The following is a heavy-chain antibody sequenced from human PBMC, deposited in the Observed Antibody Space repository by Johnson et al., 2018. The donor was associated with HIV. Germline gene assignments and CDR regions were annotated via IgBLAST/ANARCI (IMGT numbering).Heavy chain of an antibody. Sequence: QMQLVESGGGVVQPGGSLRLSCAASGFTFSNYGMHWVRQAPGKGLEWVAFIRYDGSDKYYEDSVKGRFTISRDNSKNTLYLQMNSLRAEDTALYYCAKGGIATRFFDIWGQGTMVTVSS. CDR1: GFTFSNYG. CDR3: AKGGIATRFFDI. V-gene: IGHV3-30*02. D-gene: IGHD6-6*01. J-gene: IGHJ3*02. CDR2: IRYDGSDK.